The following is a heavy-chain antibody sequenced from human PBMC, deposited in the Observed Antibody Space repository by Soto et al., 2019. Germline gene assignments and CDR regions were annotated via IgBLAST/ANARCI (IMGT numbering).Heavy chain of an antibody. V-gene: IGHV1-18*04. CDR3: ARAGLVVGATRHCHH. J-gene: IGHJ1*01. CDR1: GYTFTSFG. D-gene: IGHD1-26*01. Sequence: QVQLVQSGAEVKKPGASVKVSCKASGYTFTSFGISWVRQAPGQGLEWMGWISTYNGTTNHAQKLQGRATMTIDTSTSTDYMALRGLRSDDTAVYYCARAGLVVGATRHCHHWGQGTLVIVSS. CDR2: ISTYNGTT.